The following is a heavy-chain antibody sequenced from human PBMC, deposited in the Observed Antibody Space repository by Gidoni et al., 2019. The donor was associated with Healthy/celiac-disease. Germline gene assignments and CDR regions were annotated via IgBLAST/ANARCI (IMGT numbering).Heavy chain of an antibody. CDR1: GYSFTSYW. D-gene: IGHD3-3*01. Sequence: EVQLVQSGAEVKKPGESLKISCKGSGYSFTSYWIGWVRQMPGKGLEWMGIIYPGDSDTRYSPSFQGQVTISADKSISTAYLQWSSLKASDTAMYYCARHFPTERITIFGVVYGMDVWGQGTTVTVSS. CDR3: ARHFPTERITIFGVVYGMDV. CDR2: IYPGDSDT. V-gene: IGHV5-51*01. J-gene: IGHJ6*02.